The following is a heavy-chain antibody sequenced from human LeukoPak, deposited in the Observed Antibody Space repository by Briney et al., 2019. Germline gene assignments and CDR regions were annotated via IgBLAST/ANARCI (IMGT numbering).Heavy chain of an antibody. CDR3: ARVSGDQLLTFGY. V-gene: IGHV4-59*01. Sequence: SETLSLTCTVSGGSISSYYWSWIRQPPGKGLEWIGYIYYSGSTNYNPSLKSRVTISVDTSKNQFSLRLSSVTAADTAVYYCARVSGDQLLTFGYWGQGTLVTVSS. CDR1: GGSISSYY. D-gene: IGHD2-2*01. J-gene: IGHJ4*02. CDR2: IYYSGST.